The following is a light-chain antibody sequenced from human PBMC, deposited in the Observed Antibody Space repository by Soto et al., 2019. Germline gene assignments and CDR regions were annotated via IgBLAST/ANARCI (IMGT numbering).Light chain of an antibody. CDR2: ATS. CDR3: QQSYSTPWT. CDR1: QTVSSY. J-gene: IGKJ1*01. V-gene: IGKV1-39*01. Sequence: DIQMTQSPSSLSASVGDRVNITCRASQTVSSYLNWYQQKPGTVPKLLIYATSNLQSGVPSRFSGRGFGTDFTLTISSLQPEDFATYYCQQSYSTPWTFGQGTKVDI.